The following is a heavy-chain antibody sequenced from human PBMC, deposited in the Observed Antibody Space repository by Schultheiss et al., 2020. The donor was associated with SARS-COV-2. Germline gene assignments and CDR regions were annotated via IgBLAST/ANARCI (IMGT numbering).Heavy chain of an antibody. CDR3: ARDCRDCDRTHFHDY. V-gene: IGHV4-31*03. CDR2: IYYSGST. CDR1: GGSISSGGYY. J-gene: IGHJ4*02. D-gene: IGHD3-22*01. Sequence: TLSLTCTVSGGSISSGGYYWSWIRQHPGKGLEWIGYIYYSGSTYYNPSLKSRVTISVDTSKNQFSLKLSSVTAADTAVYRCARDCRDCDRTHFHDYWGQGTLVTVSS.